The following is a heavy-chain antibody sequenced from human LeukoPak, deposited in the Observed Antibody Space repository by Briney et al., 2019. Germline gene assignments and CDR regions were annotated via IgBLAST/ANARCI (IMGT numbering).Heavy chain of an antibody. J-gene: IGHJ6*03. V-gene: IGHV3-9*01. CDR2: ISWNSGSI. CDR1: GFTFDDYA. D-gene: IGHD3-10*01. Sequence: GGSLRLSCAASGFTFDDYAMHWVRQAPGKGLEWVSGISWNSGSIGYADFVKGRFTISRDNAKNSLYLQMNSLRAEDTALYYCAKDSYGSGGNPYYYYMDVWGKGTTVTISS. CDR3: AKDSYGSGGNPYYYYMDV.